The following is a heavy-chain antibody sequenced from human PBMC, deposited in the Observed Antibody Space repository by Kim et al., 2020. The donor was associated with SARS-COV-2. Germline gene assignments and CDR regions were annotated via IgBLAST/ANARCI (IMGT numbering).Heavy chain of an antibody. V-gene: IGHV4-4*02. Sequence: SETLSLTCAVSGGSISSCNWWSWVRQPPGKGLEWIGEIYHSGCTNYNLSFKGRVTLSVDKFKNQFSLKLSSVTAADTAVYYCARVQRITIVAVVSEGYCIDVWGQGTTIAVSS. CDR3: ARVQRITIVAVVSEGYCIDV. D-gene: IGHD3-3*01. CDR1: GGSISSCNW. CDR2: IYHSGCT. J-gene: IGHJ6*02.